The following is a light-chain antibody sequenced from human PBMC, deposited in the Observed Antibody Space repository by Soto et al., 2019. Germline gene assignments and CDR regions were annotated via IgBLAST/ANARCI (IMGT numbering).Light chain of an antibody. CDR2: EVS. CDR3: SSYTSSGMYV. J-gene: IGLJ1*01. Sequence: QSALTQPASVSGSPGQSITISCTGTSSDVGGYNYVSWSQHHPGKAPKLMIYEVSNRPSGVSNRFSGSKSGNTASLTISGLQAEDDADYYCSSYTSSGMYVFGTGTKVTVL. V-gene: IGLV2-14*01. CDR1: SSDVGGYNY.